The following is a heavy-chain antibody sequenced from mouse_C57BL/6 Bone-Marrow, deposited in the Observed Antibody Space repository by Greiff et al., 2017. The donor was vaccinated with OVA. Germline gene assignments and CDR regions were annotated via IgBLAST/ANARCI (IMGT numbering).Heavy chain of an antibody. Sequence: DVMLVESGGGLVQPGGSLKLSCAASGFTFSDYGMAWVRQAPRKGPEWVAFISNLAYSIYYADTVTGRFPISRENAKNTLYLEMSSLRSEDTAMYYCARHGVNAMDYWGQGTSVTVSS. CDR2: ISNLAYSI. CDR1: GFTFSDYG. J-gene: IGHJ4*01. CDR3: ARHGVNAMDY. V-gene: IGHV5-15*01.